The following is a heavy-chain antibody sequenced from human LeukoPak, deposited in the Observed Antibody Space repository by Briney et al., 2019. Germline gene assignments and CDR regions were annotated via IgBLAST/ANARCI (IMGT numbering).Heavy chain of an antibody. Sequence: GGSLRLSCAASGFTVSTNYMNWVRQAPGKGLEWVSVVYYGGDTYYADSVRGRFTISRDSSKNTLYLQMHSLRAEDTAVYYCASPGYCSGSVCYSGYLQHWGQGTLVTVST. J-gene: IGHJ1*01. CDR3: ASPGYCSGSVCYSGYLQH. D-gene: IGHD2-15*01. CDR2: VYYGGDT. V-gene: IGHV3-53*01. CDR1: GFTVSTNY.